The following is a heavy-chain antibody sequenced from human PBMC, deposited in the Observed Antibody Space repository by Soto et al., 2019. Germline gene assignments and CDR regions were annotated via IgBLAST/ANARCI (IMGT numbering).Heavy chain of an antibody. D-gene: IGHD6-19*01. CDR2: IIPIFGTA. CDR3: ARVIVWDSSGWYYFDY. V-gene: IGHV1-69*06. CDR1: GGTFSSYA. Sequence: SVKVSCKASGGTFSSYAISWVRQAPGQGLEWMGGIIPIFGTANYAQKFQGRVTITADKSTSTAYMELSSLRSEDTAVYYCARVIVWDSSGWYYFDYWGQGTLVTVSS. J-gene: IGHJ4*02.